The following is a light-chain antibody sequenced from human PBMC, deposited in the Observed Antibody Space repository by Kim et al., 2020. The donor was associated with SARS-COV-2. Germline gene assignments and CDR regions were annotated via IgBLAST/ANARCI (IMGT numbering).Light chain of an antibody. J-gene: IGLJ2*01. CDR2: CKN. Sequence: GQAVRITCQGGSVRSYYAIWYHQRQGQATVLVIYCKNNRPSGIPDRFSGSSSGNTASLTITGAQAEDEADYYCNSRDSSGNHVVFGGGTKLTVL. CDR3: NSRDSSGNHVV. CDR1: SVRSYY. V-gene: IGLV3-19*01.